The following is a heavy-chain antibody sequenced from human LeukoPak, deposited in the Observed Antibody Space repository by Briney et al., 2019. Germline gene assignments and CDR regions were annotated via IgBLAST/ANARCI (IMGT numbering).Heavy chain of an antibody. CDR1: GFTFDDYA. V-gene: IGHV3-9*03. Sequence: PGGSLRLSCAASGFTFDDYAMHWVRQAPGKGLEWVSGISWNSGSIGYADSVKGRFTISRDNAKNSLYLQMNSLRAEDMALYYCAKGSGPYSSSNWFDPWGQGTLVTVSS. CDR2: ISWNSGSI. CDR3: AKGSGPYSSSNWFDP. D-gene: IGHD6-6*01. J-gene: IGHJ5*02.